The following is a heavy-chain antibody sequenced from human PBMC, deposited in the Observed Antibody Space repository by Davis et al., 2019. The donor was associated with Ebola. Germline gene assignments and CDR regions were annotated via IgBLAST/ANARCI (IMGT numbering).Heavy chain of an antibody. CDR2: ISHDGSNK. CDR3: ARDYSNYDYYGMDV. CDR1: GFTFSSYG. Sequence: GESLKISCAASGFTFSSYGMHWSCPASGKGLDWVAAISHDGSNKYYADSVKGRFAISRDDAKKSVFLQMNSLRDEDTAVYYCARDYSNYDYYGMDVWGEGTRVTVSS. J-gene: IGHJ6*04. V-gene: IGHV3-30*03. D-gene: IGHD4-11*01.